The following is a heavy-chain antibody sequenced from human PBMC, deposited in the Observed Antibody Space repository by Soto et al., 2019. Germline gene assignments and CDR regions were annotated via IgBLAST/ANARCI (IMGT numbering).Heavy chain of an antibody. V-gene: IGHV3-30*18. CDR1: GFTFSSYG. Sequence: PGGSLRLSCAASGFTFSSYGMHWVRQAPGKGLEWVAVISYDGSNKYYADSVKGRFTISRDNSKNTLYLQMNSLRAEDTAVYYCAKEGPDYYDSSGYLYYFDYWGQGTPVTVSS. D-gene: IGHD3-22*01. CDR2: ISYDGSNK. CDR3: AKEGPDYYDSSGYLYYFDY. J-gene: IGHJ4*02.